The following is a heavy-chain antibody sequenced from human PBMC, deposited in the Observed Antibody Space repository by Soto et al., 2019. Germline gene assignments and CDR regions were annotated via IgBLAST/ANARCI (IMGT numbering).Heavy chain of an antibody. D-gene: IGHD6-19*01. CDR1: GFTFSSYA. V-gene: IGHV3-30-3*01. CDR3: AGDLSIAVAGWFDP. CDR2: ISYDGSNK. J-gene: IGHJ5*02. Sequence: QVQLVESGGGVVQPGRSLRLSCAASGFTFSSYAMHWVRQAPGKGLEWVAVISYDGSNKYYADSVKGRFTISRDNSKNTLYLQMNSLRAEDTAVYYCAGDLSIAVAGWFDPWGQGTLVTVSS.